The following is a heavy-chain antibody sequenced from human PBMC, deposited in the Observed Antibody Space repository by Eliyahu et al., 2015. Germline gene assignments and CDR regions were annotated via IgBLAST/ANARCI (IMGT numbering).Heavy chain of an antibody. CDR1: GFTXSSNY. J-gene: IGHJ4*02. D-gene: IGHD6-19*01. V-gene: IGHV3-66*01. CDR2: IYSGGST. Sequence: EVQLVESGGGXVQPGGSLRLXCAASGFTXSSNYMXWVRQAPGKGLEWVSVIYSGGSTYYADSVKGRFTISRDNSKNTLYLQMNSLRAEDTAVYYCARDSGGGVAGSFDYWGQGTLVTVSS. CDR3: ARDSGGGVAGSFDY.